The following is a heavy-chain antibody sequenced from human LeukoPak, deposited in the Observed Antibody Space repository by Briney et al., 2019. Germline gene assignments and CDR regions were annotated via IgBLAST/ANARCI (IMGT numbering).Heavy chain of an antibody. CDR3: ARDHSSGYDTFDY. D-gene: IGHD5-12*01. J-gene: IGHJ4*02. CDR2: ISASGST. CDR1: GGSISSFY. V-gene: IGHV4-4*07. Sequence: SETLSLTCTVSGGSISSFYWTWIRQPAGKGLEWIGRISASGSTNYNPSLKSRVTISVDTSKNQFSLKLSSVTAADTAVYYCARDHSSGYDTFDYWGQGTLVTVSS.